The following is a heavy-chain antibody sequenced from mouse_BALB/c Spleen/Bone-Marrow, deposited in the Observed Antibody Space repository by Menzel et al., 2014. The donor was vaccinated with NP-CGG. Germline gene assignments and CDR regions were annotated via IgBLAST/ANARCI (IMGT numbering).Heavy chain of an antibody. CDR2: INPSTGYT. D-gene: IGHD1-1*01. V-gene: IGHV1-4*01. CDR3: AREYYGSSGYFDV. CDR1: SYW. J-gene: IGHJ1*01. Sequence: SYWMHWVKQRPGQGLEWIGYINPSTGYTEYNQKFKDKATLTADKSSSTAYMQLSSLTSEDSAVYYCAREYYGSSGYFDVWGAGTTVTVSS.